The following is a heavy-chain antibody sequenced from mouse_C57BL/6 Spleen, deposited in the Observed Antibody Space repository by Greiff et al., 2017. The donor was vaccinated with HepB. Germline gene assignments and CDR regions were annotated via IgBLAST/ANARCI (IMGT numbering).Heavy chain of an antibody. Sequence: VQLKQSGPELVKPGASVKISCKASGYSFTDYNMNWVKQSNGKSLEWIGVINPNYGTTSYNQKFKGKATLTVDQSSSTAYMQLNSLTSEDSAVYYCARGANYDYDEGFAYWGQGTLVTVSA. D-gene: IGHD2-4*01. V-gene: IGHV1-39*01. CDR1: GYSFTDYN. CDR2: INPNYGTT. CDR3: ARGANYDYDEGFAY. J-gene: IGHJ3*01.